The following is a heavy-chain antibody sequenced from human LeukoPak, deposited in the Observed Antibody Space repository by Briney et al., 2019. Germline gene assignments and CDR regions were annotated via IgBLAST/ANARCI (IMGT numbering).Heavy chain of an antibody. J-gene: IGHJ4*02. Sequence: PSETLSLTCTVSGGSISSYYWSWIRQPPGKGLEWIGSIYHSGSTYYNPSLKSRVTISVDTSKNQFSLKLSSVTAADTAVYYCARVLIVSWELPGIDYWGQGTLVTVSS. CDR2: IYHSGST. CDR1: GGSISSYY. D-gene: IGHD1-26*01. V-gene: IGHV4-38-2*02. CDR3: ARVLIVSWELPGIDY.